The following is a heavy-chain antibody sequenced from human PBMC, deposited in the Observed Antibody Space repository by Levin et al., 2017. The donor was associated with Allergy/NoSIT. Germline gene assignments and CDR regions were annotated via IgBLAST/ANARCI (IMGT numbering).Heavy chain of an antibody. Sequence: GESLKISCAASGLTFVNYWMHWVRQVPGRGLVWLCRVNSDGSDTVYADSVKGRLTISRDNAKNTLYLQMSSLRAEDTAVYYCATGGNQYYDYWGQGTLVTVSS. CDR2: VNSDGSDT. J-gene: IGHJ4*02. CDR1: GLTFVNYW. V-gene: IGHV3-74*01. CDR3: ATGGNQYYDY. D-gene: IGHD2/OR15-2a*01.